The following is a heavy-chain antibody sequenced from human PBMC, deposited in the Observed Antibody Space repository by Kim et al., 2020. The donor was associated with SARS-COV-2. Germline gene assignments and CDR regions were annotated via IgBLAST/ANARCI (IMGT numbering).Heavy chain of an antibody. CDR1: GFTFSSYG. CDR3: AKDAYYYGSGSYPYPPTKPIYYYFGMDV. D-gene: IGHD3-10*01. Sequence: GGSLRLSCAASGFTFSSYGMHWVRQAPGKGLEWVAVIWYDGSNKYYADSVKGRFTISRDNSKNTLYLQMNSLRAEDTAVYYCAKDAYYYGSGSYPYPPTKPIYYYFGMDVWGQGTTVTVSS. V-gene: IGHV3-33*06. CDR2: IWYDGSNK. J-gene: IGHJ6*02.